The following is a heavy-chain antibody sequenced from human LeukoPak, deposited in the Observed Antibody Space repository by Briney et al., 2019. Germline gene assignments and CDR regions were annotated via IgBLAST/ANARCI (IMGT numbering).Heavy chain of an antibody. D-gene: IGHD2-15*01. V-gene: IGHV4-59*01. CDR1: GGSISSYY. CDR2: IYYSGST. Sequence: PSETLSLTCTVSGGSISSYYWSWIRQPPGKGLEWIGYIYYSGSTNYNPSLKSRVTISVDTSKNQFSLKLSSVTAADTAVYYCARGPYCSGGSCYFSIYYYYYMDAWGKGTTVTVSS. J-gene: IGHJ6*03. CDR3: ARGPYCSGGSCYFSIYYYYYMDA.